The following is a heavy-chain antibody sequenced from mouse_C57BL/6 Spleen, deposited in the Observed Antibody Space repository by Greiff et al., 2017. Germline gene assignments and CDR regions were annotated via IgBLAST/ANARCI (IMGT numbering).Heavy chain of an antibody. CDR3: ARGGGYGSSSAWFAD. Sequence: VQLQQPGAELVRPGTSVKLSCKASGYTFTSYWMHWVKQRPGQGLEWIGVIDPSDSYTNYNQKFKGKATLTVDTSSSTAYMQLSSLTSEDSAVYYCARGGGYGSSSAWFADWGQGTLVTVSA. V-gene: IGHV1-59*01. CDR1: GYTFTSYW. J-gene: IGHJ3*01. CDR2: IDPSDSYT. D-gene: IGHD1-1*01.